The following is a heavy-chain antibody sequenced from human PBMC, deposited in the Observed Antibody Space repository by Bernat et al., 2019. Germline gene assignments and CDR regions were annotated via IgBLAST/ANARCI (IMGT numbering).Heavy chain of an antibody. J-gene: IGHJ6*02. V-gene: IGHV3-21*01. CDR3: ARGPYYGGNHYYYYGMDV. D-gene: IGHD4-23*01. CDR2: ISSSSSYI. CDR1: GFTFSSYS. Sequence: EVQLVESGGGLVKPGGSLRLSCAASGFTFSSYSMNWVRQAPGKGLEWVSSISSSSSYIYYADSVKGRFTISRDNAKNPLYLQMNSLRAEDTAVYYCARGPYYGGNHYYYYGMDVWSQGTTVTVSS.